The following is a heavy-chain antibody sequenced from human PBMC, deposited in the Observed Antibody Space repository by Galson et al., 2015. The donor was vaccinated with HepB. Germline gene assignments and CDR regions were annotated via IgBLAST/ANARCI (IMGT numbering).Heavy chain of an antibody. J-gene: IGHJ6*02. CDR2: IYSGGST. D-gene: IGHD3-3*01. CDR1: GFTVSSNY. Sequence: LRLSCAASGFTVSSNYMSWVRQAPGKGLEWVSVIYSGGSTYYADSVKGRFTISRDNSKNTLYLQMNSLRAEDTAVYYCARAHYDFWSGSDYYGMDVWGQGTTVTVSS. V-gene: IGHV3-53*01. CDR3: ARAHYDFWSGSDYYGMDV.